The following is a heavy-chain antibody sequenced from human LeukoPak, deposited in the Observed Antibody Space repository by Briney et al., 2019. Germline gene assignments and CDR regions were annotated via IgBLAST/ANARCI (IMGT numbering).Heavy chain of an antibody. D-gene: IGHD2-2*01. CDR1: GYTFTVYY. CDR2: INPNSGGT. J-gene: IGHJ5*02. V-gene: IGHV1-2*02. Sequence: ASVKVSCKASGYTFTVYYLHWVRQAPGQGLEWMGWINPNSGGTNYAQMFQGRVTMTRDTSISTAYMELSRLRSDDTAVYYCARDGYCSSTGCYSWFDPWGQGTLVTVPS. CDR3: ARDGYCSSTGCYSWFDP.